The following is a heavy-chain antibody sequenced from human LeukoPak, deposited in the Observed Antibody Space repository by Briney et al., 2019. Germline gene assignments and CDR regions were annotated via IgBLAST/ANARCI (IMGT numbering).Heavy chain of an antibody. J-gene: IGHJ4*02. CDR2: LKTKTDGGTT. CDR1: GFTFSNAW. D-gene: IGHD2-15*01. Sequence: GGSLRLSCAASGFTFSNAWMSWVRQDPGKGLEWVGRLKTKTDGGTTDYAAPVKGRFTISRDDSKNTLYLQMNSLKTEDTAVYYCTTRGDMVVDYWGQGTLVTVSS. CDR3: TTRGDMVVDY. V-gene: IGHV3-15*01.